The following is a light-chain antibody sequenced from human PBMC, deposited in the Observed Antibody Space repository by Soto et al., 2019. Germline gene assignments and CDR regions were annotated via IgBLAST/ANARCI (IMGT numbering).Light chain of an antibody. Sequence: QSALTQPASVSGSPGQSITISCTGTSSDVGSYNLVSWSQQSQGKAPKLMIYEGSKRPSGVSNRVSGSKSGNSGSLTISGLQAEDEGDYYCCSYAGSSTQFGGGTKLTVL. V-gene: IGLV2-23*01. CDR1: SSDVGSYNL. J-gene: IGLJ3*02. CDR3: CSYAGSSTQ. CDR2: EGS.